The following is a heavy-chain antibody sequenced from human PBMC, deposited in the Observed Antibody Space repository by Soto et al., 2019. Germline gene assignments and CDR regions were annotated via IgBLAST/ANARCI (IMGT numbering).Heavy chain of an antibody. CDR1: GFTFSSYG. Sequence: PGGSLRLSCAASGFTFSSYGMHWVRQAPGKGLEWVAVISYEGNKKKYAESVKGRFTNSRDNSKNTLFLQMNSLRAEDTAVYYCAKELVSSSIDYWGQGTLVTVSS. V-gene: IGHV3-30*18. CDR2: ISYEGNKK. CDR3: AKELVSSSIDY. D-gene: IGHD6-13*01. J-gene: IGHJ4*02.